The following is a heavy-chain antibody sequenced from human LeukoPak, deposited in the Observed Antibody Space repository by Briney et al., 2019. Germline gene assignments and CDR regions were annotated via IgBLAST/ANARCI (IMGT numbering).Heavy chain of an antibody. J-gene: IGHJ4*03. D-gene: IGHD5-24*01. CDR1: GGSFSRYY. CDR2: IDHRGDT. Sequence: SETLSLTCAVYGGSFSRYYWSWIRQSPGKRLEWIAEIDHRGDTNYNPSVNSRVTISVATSKNQSSLKLRSLSAADTALYYCARGATISETGYFDFWGQGTLVTVSS. CDR3: ARGATISETGYFDF. V-gene: IGHV4-34*01.